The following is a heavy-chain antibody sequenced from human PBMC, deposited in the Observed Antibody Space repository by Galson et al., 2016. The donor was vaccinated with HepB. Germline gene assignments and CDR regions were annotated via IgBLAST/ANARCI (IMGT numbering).Heavy chain of an antibody. CDR2: IKGNTDGGTT. CDR3: TTSASNSWPQSYYFDY. J-gene: IGHJ4*02. Sequence: SLRLSCAASGFTFNNAWMSWVRRAPGKGLEWVGRIKGNTDGGTTDYAAPVEGRFTISRDDSKSTLDLQINSLKTDDTAVYYCTTSASNSWPQSYYFDYWGQGTLVTVSS. V-gene: IGHV3-15*01. CDR1: GFTFNNAW. D-gene: IGHD6-13*01.